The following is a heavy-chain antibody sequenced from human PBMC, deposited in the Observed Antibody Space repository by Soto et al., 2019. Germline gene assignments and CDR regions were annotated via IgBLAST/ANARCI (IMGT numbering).Heavy chain of an antibody. Sequence: QVQLVQSGAEVKRPGASVKVSCKASGYTFRNYGITWVRQAPGQGLEWMAWISPYNGNTNYAQDLQGRVTMTTDTSTSTAYMELRSLTSEDTAMYYCARDLVSGSDFWRAYTGGYFAYWGQGTLVNVSS. CDR1: GYTFRNYG. CDR3: ARDLVSGSDFWRAYTGGYFAY. CDR2: ISPYNGNT. D-gene: IGHD3-3*01. V-gene: IGHV1-18*01. J-gene: IGHJ4*02.